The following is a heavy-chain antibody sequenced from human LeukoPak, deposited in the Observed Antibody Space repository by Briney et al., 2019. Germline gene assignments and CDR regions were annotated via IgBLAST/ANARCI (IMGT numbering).Heavy chain of an antibody. D-gene: IGHD6-13*01. CDR1: GGSISSGSYY. V-gene: IGHV4-61*02. Sequence: SQTLSLTCTVSGGSISSGSYYWSWIRQPAGKGLEWIGRIYTSGSTNYNPSLKSRVTISVDTSKNQFSLKLSSVTAADTAVYYCARPRYSTPSYVDYWGQGTLVTVSS. CDR3: ARPRYSTPSYVDY. J-gene: IGHJ4*02. CDR2: IYTSGST.